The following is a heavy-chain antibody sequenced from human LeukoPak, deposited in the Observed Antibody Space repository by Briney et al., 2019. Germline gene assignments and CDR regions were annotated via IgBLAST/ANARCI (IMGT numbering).Heavy chain of an antibody. J-gene: IGHJ4*02. V-gene: IGHV3-48*01. CDR3: ARGERGYSGYVVY. CDR1: RFTFSSYS. D-gene: IGHD1-26*01. Sequence: GGSLRLSCAASRFTFSSYSMNWVRQAPGKGLEWVSYISSSSSTIYYADSVKGRFTISRDNAKNSLYLQMNSLRAEDTAVYYCARGERGYSGYVVYWGQGTLVTVSS. CDR2: ISSSSSTI.